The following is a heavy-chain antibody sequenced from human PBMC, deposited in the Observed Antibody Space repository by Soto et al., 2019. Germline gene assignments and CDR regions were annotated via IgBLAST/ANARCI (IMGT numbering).Heavy chain of an antibody. CDR3: VSQRTTVPTQAYFDY. D-gene: IGHD4-17*01. CDR2: VYYRGRS. V-gene: IGHV4-39*01. J-gene: IGHJ4*02. Sequence: SETLSLTCTVSGGSISDFYWGWIRQSPGKGLEWIGSVYYRGRSYSKSSVKSRVTISVDTSKNRFSLSLSSVTASDTAVYFCVSQRTTVPTQAYFDYWGPGALVTVSS. CDR1: GGSISDFY.